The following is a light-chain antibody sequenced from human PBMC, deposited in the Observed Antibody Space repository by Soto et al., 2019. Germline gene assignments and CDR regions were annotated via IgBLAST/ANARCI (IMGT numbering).Light chain of an antibody. Sequence: IQLTQSPSSLSASVGDRVTITCQASRGISSYLAWYQQKPGKPPKLLVYSASTLQSGVPSRFSGSGSGPDFTLTISSLQPEDSATYFCQQLNSYPQTFGQGTRLGI. J-gene: IGKJ5*01. CDR1: RGISSY. CDR2: SAS. V-gene: IGKV1-9*01. CDR3: QQLNSYPQT.